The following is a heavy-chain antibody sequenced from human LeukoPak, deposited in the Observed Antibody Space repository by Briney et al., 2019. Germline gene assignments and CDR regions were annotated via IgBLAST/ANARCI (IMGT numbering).Heavy chain of an antibody. CDR3: ARVEWEYTAMVTGPRGMDV. V-gene: IGHV1-46*01. CDR1: GYTLTRYY. Sequence: SVKVSCKASGYTLTRYYMHWVRQPPAQGLEWMGIINPNCGSTSYAQKCQGRVTMTRDTSTSTVYMELSSLRSEDTAVYYCARVEWEYTAMVTGPRGMDVWGQGTTVTVSS. J-gene: IGHJ6*02. D-gene: IGHD5-18*01. CDR2: INPNCGST.